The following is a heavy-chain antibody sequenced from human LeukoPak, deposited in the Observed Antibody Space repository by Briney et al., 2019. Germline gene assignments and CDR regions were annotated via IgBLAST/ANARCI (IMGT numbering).Heavy chain of an antibody. CDR1: GGSINNNKW. CDR3: ARLRSGSTPPPPYYYYGLDV. CDR2: VYYSGNT. D-gene: IGHD1-26*01. Sequence: PSETLSLTCVVSGGSINNNKWWSWVRQPPGKGLEWIGDVYYSGNTNYNPSLRSRVTISVDTSKKQFSLRLTSVTAADTAVYYCARLRSGSTPPPPYYYYGLDVWGQGTTVTVSS. J-gene: IGHJ6*02. V-gene: IGHV4-4*02.